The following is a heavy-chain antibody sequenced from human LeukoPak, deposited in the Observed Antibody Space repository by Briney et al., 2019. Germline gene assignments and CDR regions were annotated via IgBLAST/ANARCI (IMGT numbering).Heavy chain of an antibody. V-gene: IGHV5-51*01. D-gene: IGHD2-2*01. Sequence: GESLKISCKGSGYSFTSYWIDWVRQMPGKGPEWMGIIYPGDSDTRYSPSFQGQVTISADKSISTAYLQWSSLKASDTAMYYCARQYQLLQSSYYFDYWGQGTLVTVSS. CDR3: ARQYQLLQSSYYFDY. CDR1: GYSFTSYW. J-gene: IGHJ4*02. CDR2: IYPGDSDT.